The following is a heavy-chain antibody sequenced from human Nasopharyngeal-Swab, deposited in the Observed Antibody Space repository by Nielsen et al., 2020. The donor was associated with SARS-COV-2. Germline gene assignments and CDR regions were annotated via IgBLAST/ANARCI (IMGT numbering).Heavy chain of an antibody. D-gene: IGHD5-18*01. CDR3: ARVTAMAEGYYYGMDV. V-gene: IGHV1-69*13. Sequence: SVEVSCKASGGTFSSCAMSWVRKANGKGLEWMGGIIPIFGTANYAQKFQGRVTNTADESTSTAYMELNSLRSEDTAVYYCARVTAMAEGYYYGMDVWGQGTTVTVSS. CDR2: IIPIFGTA. CDR1: GGTFSSCA. J-gene: IGHJ6*02.